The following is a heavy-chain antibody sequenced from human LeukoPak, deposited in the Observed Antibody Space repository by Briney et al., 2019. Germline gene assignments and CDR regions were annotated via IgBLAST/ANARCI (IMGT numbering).Heavy chain of an antibody. Sequence: ASVKVSCKASGYTFTSYDISWVLQAPGQGLEWLGWISAYNGNTKYAQKFQGRVTMSTDTSTSTAYMELRSLRSDDTAVYYCAAHYDFWSGDFDYWGQGTFLTVSS. J-gene: IGHJ4*02. CDR2: ISAYNGNT. D-gene: IGHD3-3*01. V-gene: IGHV1-18*01. CDR1: GYTFTSYD. CDR3: AAHYDFWSGDFDY.